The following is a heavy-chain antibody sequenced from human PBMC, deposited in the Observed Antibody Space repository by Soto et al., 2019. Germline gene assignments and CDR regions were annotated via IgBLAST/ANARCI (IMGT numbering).Heavy chain of an antibody. Sequence: TGGSLRLSCAASGFAFSGYGMHWVRQAPGKGLEWVAFIWFDGSDALYSDSVKGRFSITRDNSKNTLFLQLNSLRGDDTAVYYCAREGYCSGGGCSGGMDVWGQGTTVTVSS. V-gene: IGHV3-33*01. CDR1: GFAFSGYG. J-gene: IGHJ6*02. D-gene: IGHD2-15*01. CDR2: IWFDGSDA. CDR3: AREGYCSGGGCSGGMDV.